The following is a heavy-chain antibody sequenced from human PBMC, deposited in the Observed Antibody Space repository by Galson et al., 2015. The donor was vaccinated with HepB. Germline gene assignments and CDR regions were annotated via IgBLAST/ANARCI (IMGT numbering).Heavy chain of an antibody. V-gene: IGHV3-33*06. D-gene: IGHD3-10*01. CDR2: IWYDGLNK. CDR1: GFIFNTYG. Sequence: SLRLSCAASGFIFNTYGMHWVRQAPGKGLEWVAVIWYDGLNKYYVDSVKGRFTISRDNSKNTLYLQMNSLRAEDTAVYYCAKDAHKSSYYFDQWGQGTLVTVSS. CDR3: AKDAHKSSYYFDQ. J-gene: IGHJ4*02.